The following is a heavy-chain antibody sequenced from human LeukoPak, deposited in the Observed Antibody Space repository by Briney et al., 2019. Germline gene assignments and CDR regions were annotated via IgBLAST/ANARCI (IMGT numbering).Heavy chain of an antibody. J-gene: IGHJ1*01. CDR2: IYYSGST. Sequence: PSETLSLTCTVSGGSINSSYYYWGWIRQPPGKGLEWIGSIYYSGSTYYNPSLKSRVTISVDTSKSQFSLKLSSVTAADTAVYYCASSAGYSSSWPESHRAEYFQHWGQGTLVTVSS. V-gene: IGHV4-39*07. CDR1: GGSINSSYYY. CDR3: ASSAGYSSSWPESHRAEYFQH. D-gene: IGHD6-13*01.